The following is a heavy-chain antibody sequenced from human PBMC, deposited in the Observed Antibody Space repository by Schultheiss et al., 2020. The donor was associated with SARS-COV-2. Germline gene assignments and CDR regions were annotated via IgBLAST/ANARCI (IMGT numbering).Heavy chain of an antibody. D-gene: IGHD4-17*01. J-gene: IGHJ4*02. V-gene: IGHV3-23*01. CDR1: GFTFSSYA. CDR3: AKDRYGDYGPYYFDY. Sequence: GGSLRLSCAASGFTFSSYAMSWVRQAPGKGLKWVSVISGSGGSTYYADSVKGRFTISRDNSKNTLYLQMNSLRAEDTAVYYCAKDRYGDYGPYYFDYWGQGAVVTVSS. CDR2: ISGSGGST.